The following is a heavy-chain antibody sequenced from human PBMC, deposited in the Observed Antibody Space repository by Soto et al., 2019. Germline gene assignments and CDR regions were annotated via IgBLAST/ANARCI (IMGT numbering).Heavy chain of an antibody. J-gene: IGHJ4*02. V-gene: IGHV3-23*01. D-gene: IGHD3-16*01. CDR2: ITASGYSA. Sequence: EAQLLESGGGLVQPGGSLRLSCAASGLAFSNYAMTWVRQAPGKGLEWVSIITASGYSAYYGGAVKGRFTTSRDNSRSTLYLQMNGLRADDTAVCYCAKGDLLWDPFDFWGQGTLVTVSS. CDR3: AKGDLLWDPFDF. CDR1: GLAFSNYA.